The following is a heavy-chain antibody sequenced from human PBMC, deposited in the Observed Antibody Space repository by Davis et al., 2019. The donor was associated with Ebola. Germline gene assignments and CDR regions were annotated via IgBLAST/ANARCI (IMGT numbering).Heavy chain of an antibody. D-gene: IGHD6-13*01. CDR3: ARVSSTWNYFDY. V-gene: IGHV1-46*01. CDR1: GYTFTSYY. Sequence: AASVKVSCKASGYTFTSYYMHWVRQAPGQGLEWMGINNPSGGSTSYAQKFQGRVTMSRDTSTSTVYMELSSLRSEDTAVYYCARVSSTWNYFDYWGQGTLVTVSS. J-gene: IGHJ4*02. CDR2: NNPSGGST.